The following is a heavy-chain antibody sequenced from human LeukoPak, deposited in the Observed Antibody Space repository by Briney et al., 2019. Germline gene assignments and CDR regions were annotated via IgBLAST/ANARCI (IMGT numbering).Heavy chain of an antibody. J-gene: IGHJ6*03. V-gene: IGHV3-48*01. CDR3: ARGEYCSSTSCYTPYYYYYYMDV. CDR1: GGSISSYY. CDR2: ISSSSSTI. D-gene: IGHD2-2*02. Sequence: ETLSLTCTVSGGSISSYYWSWIRQPPGKGLEWVSYISSSSSTIYYADSVKGRFTISRDNAKTSLYLQVNSLRAEDTAVYYCARGEYCSSTSCYTPYYYYYYMDVWGKGTTVTVSS.